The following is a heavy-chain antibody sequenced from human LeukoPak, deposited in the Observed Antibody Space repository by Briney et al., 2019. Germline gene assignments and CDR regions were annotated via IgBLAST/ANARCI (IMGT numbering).Heavy chain of an antibody. CDR3: ARDLGYCSGGSCPTPDY. V-gene: IGHV3-23*01. Sequence: GGSLRLSCAASGFTFSSYAMSWVRQAPGKGLEWVSAISGSGGSTYYADSVKGRFTISRDNSKNTLYLQMNSLRSEDTAVYYCARDLGYCSGGSCPTPDYWGQGTLVTVSS. CDR1: GFTFSSYA. D-gene: IGHD2-15*01. CDR2: ISGSGGST. J-gene: IGHJ4*02.